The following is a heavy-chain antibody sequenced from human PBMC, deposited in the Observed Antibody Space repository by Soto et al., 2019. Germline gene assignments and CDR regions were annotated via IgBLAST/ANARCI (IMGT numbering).Heavy chain of an antibody. CDR3: TCTPCYYDSSGYYRT. V-gene: IGHV3-49*04. J-gene: IGHJ5*02. CDR2: IRSKAYGGTP. CDR1: GFTFGDYA. D-gene: IGHD3-22*01. Sequence: GGSLRLSCTASGFTFGDYAMSWVRQAPGKGLEWVGLIRSKAYGGTPEYAASVKGRFTISRDDSKSIAYLQMNSLKTEDTAVYYCTCTPCYYDSSGYYRTWGQGTLVTVSS.